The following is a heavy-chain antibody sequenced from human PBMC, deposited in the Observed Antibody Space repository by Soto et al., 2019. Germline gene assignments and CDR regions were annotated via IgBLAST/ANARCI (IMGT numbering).Heavy chain of an antibody. CDR1: GGSISSGGYS. J-gene: IGHJ4*02. D-gene: IGHD2-2*01. CDR3: ASVPVG. CDR2: IYHSGST. Sequence: QLQLQESGSGLVKPSQTLSLTCAVSGGSISSGGYSWSWIRQPPGKGLEWIGDIYHSGSTYCNPALKSGGTVSVDRSKNPFPLKQSSVTAADTAVYYCASVPVGWGQGTLGTVSS. V-gene: IGHV4-30-2*01.